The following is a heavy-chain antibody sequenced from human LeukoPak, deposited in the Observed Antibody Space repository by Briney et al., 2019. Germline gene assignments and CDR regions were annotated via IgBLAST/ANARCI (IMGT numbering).Heavy chain of an antibody. V-gene: IGHV1-69*05. CDR1: GGTLSRYA. CDR2: IIPIFGTA. J-gene: IGHJ6*03. D-gene: IGHD3-22*01. CDR3: ATCPYYYDSSGYSYGDYYYYMDV. Sequence: ASVKVSCKASGGTLSRYAISWVRQAPGQGLEWMGGIIPIFGTANYVQKFQGRVTITTDESTSTAYRELSSLRSEDTAVYYCATCPYYYDSSGYSYGDYYYYMDVWGKGTTVTVSS.